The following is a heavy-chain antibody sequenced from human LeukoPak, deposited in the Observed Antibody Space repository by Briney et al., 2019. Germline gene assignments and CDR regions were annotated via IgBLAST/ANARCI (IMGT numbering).Heavy chain of an antibody. CDR1: GFTFSSYF. Sequence: GGSLRLSCAASGFTFSSYFMTWVRQAPGKGLEWVSTISRSGDSTYYEDSVKGRFIISRDNSKNTLYLQMNSLRAEDTAVYYCAKGGDTSCHGCWFDPWGQGTLVTVSS. CDR2: ISRSGDST. CDR3: AKGGDTSCHGCWFDP. D-gene: IGHD2-2*01. J-gene: IGHJ5*02. V-gene: IGHV3-23*01.